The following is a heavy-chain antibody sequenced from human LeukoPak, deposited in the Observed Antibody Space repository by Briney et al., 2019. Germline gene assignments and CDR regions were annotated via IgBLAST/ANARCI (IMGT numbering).Heavy chain of an antibody. J-gene: IGHJ4*02. CDR2: ISSSGSTI. Sequence: GGSLRLSCAASGFTFSSYEMNWVRQAPGKGLEWVSYISSSGSTIYYADSVKGRFTISRDNAKNSLYLQMNSLRAEDTAVYYCARDREWELLGYWGQGTLVTVSS. CDR1: GFTFSSYE. D-gene: IGHD1-26*01. V-gene: IGHV3-48*03. CDR3: ARDREWELLGY.